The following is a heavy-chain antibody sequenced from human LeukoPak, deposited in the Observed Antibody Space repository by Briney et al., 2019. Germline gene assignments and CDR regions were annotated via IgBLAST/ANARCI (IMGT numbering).Heavy chain of an antibody. Sequence: PSETLSLTCTVSGGSISSYYWSWIRQPPGKGLEWIGYIYYSGSTNYNPSLKSRVTISVDTSKNQFSLKLSSVTAADTAVYYCASYSSSWSPSFDYRGQGTLVTVSS. V-gene: IGHV4-59*01. CDR1: GGSISSYY. CDR2: IYYSGST. J-gene: IGHJ4*02. CDR3: ASYSSSWSPSFDY. D-gene: IGHD6-13*01.